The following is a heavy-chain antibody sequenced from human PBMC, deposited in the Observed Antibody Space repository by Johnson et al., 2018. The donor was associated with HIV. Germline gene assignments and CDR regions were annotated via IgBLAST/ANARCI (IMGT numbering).Heavy chain of an antibody. V-gene: IGHV3-9*01. CDR3: ASPVDTAMLDAFDI. CDR2: ISWKSGSI. Sequence: VQLVESGGGLVKPGGSLRLSCSASGFTFDDYAMHWVRQAPGKGLEWVSGISWKSGSIGYADSVKGRFTISIDNSKNTLYLQMNSLRAEDTALYYCASPVDTAMLDAFDIWGQGTMVTVSS. D-gene: IGHD5-18*01. J-gene: IGHJ3*02. CDR1: GFTFDDYA.